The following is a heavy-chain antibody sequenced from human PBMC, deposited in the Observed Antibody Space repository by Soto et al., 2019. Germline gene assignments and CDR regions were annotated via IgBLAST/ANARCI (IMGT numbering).Heavy chain of an antibody. D-gene: IGHD1-7*01. Sequence: GGSLRLSCVASDFSFRNYGMHWVRQAPGKGLEWVADISYDGRNKYYAESVKGRFTISRDNSKNTLYLQMNSLRTEDTAVYYCAKGEGYKWNYEFDPWGQGTLVTVSS. CDR3: AKGEGYKWNYEFDP. J-gene: IGHJ5*01. V-gene: IGHV3-30*18. CDR2: ISYDGRNK. CDR1: DFSFRNYG.